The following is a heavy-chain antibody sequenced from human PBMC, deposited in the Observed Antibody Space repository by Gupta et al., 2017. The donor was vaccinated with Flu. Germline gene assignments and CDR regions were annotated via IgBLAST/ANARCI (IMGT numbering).Heavy chain of an antibody. Sequence: QLQLQESGPGLVKPSETLSLTCTVSGGSISSSSYYWGWIRQPPGKGLEWIGSIYYSGSTYYNPSLKSRVTISVDTSKNQFSLKLSSVTAADTAVYYCARSKRGVVPAIPTNWFDPWGQGTLVTVSS. CDR3: ARSKRGVVPAIPTNWFDP. CDR2: IYYSGST. CDR1: GGSISSSSYY. D-gene: IGHD2-2*01. V-gene: IGHV4-39*01. J-gene: IGHJ5*02.